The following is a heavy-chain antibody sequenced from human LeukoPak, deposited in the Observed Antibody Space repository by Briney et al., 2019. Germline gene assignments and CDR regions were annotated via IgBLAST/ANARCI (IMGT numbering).Heavy chain of an antibody. J-gene: IGHJ3*02. CDR2: ISTGGDYT. CDR1: GFIFYDYS. CDR3: AKGSIAARGAFDI. D-gene: IGHD6-6*01. V-gene: IGHV3-23*01. Sequence: GGSLRLSCAASGFIFYDYSMNWVRQAPGKGLQWVASISTGGDYTYYADSVKGRFTISRDNSKNTLYLQMNSLRAEDTAVYYCAKGSIAARGAFDIWGQGTMVTVSS.